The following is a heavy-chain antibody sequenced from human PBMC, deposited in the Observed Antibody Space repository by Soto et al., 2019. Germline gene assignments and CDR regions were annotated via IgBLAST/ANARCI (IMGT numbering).Heavy chain of an antibody. CDR1: GFTFSSYG. CDR3: AKTSPGIAAAGHYYFDY. D-gene: IGHD6-13*01. CDR2: ISYDGSNK. J-gene: IGHJ4*02. V-gene: IGHV3-30*18. Sequence: GGSLRLSCAASGFTFSSYGMHWVRQAPGKGLEWVAVISYDGSNKYYADSVKGRFTISRDNSKNTLYLQMNSLRAEDTAVYYCAKTSPGIAAAGHYYFDYWGQGTLVTVSS.